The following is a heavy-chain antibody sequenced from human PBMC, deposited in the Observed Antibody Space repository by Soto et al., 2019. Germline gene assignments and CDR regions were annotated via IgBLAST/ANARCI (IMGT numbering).Heavy chain of an antibody. D-gene: IGHD2-21*02. Sequence: ASVKVSCKASGYTFTSYAMHWVRQAPGQRLEWMGWINAGNGNTKYSQKFQGRVTITRDTSASTAYMELSSLRSEDTAVYYCARGPVVVTAIEYFQHWGQGTLVTVSS. J-gene: IGHJ1*01. CDR2: INAGNGNT. V-gene: IGHV1-3*01. CDR3: ARGPVVVTAIEYFQH. CDR1: GYTFTSYA.